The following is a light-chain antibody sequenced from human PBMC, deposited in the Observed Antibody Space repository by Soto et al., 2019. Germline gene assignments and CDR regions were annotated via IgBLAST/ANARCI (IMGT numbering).Light chain of an antibody. Sequence: DIKMTQSPSTLSASVGDRVTITCRASQSLGDWLAWYQQKPGKAPKVLIYKASSLKSGVPSRFSGSGSGTEFTLTISSLQPDDFATYYCQQYNTYSPYTFGQGTRLEIK. CDR2: KAS. CDR3: QQYNTYSPYT. CDR1: QSLGDW. V-gene: IGKV1-5*03. J-gene: IGKJ2*01.